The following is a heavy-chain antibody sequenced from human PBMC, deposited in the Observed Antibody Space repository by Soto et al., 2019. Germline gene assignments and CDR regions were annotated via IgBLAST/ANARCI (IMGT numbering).Heavy chain of an antibody. Sequence: EVQLVESGGYLVQPGGSLRLSCAASGFTFNGFWMSWVRQAPGKGLEWVANINPNGSAKKYVDSVKGRFTISRDNAKNPLDLYMTALRVEDTAIYYCARVGKWGQGALVTVSS. J-gene: IGHJ4*02. CDR2: INPNGSAK. CDR3: ARVGK. V-gene: IGHV3-7*01. CDR1: GFTFNGFW.